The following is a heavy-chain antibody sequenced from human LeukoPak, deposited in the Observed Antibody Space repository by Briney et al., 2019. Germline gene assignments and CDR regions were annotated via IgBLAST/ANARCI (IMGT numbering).Heavy chain of an antibody. J-gene: IGHJ5*02. CDR2: IYPGDSRV. CDR3: ACRDLSSTWSFP. V-gene: IGHV5-51*01. Sequence: GASLKISCQGLGSSFTSYWIGWVRPLPGKGMEWMGVIYPGDSRVRYNPSFQGQVTISVDKSTRTAYLQWVSLKASDTAMYYCACRDLSSTWSFPWGQGTLVTVSS. CDR1: GSSFTSYW. D-gene: IGHD6-13*01.